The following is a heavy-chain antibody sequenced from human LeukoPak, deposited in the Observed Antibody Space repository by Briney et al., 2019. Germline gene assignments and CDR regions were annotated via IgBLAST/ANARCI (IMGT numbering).Heavy chain of an antibody. Sequence: GGSLRLSCAASGFTFSSYAMSWVRQAPGKGPEWVSAISDSGGSTYYADSVKGRFTISRDNSKNTLYLQMNSLRAEDTAVYYCAKRTTATTSPLGYWGQGTLVIVSS. CDR3: AKRTTATTSPLGY. J-gene: IGHJ4*02. CDR2: ISDSGGST. CDR1: GFTFSSYA. D-gene: IGHD4-17*01. V-gene: IGHV3-23*01.